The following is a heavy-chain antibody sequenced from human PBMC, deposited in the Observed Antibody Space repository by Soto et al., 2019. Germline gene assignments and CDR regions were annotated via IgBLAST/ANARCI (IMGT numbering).Heavy chain of an antibody. CDR1: GGSISSSNW. CDR2: IYHSGST. V-gene: IGHV4-4*02. D-gene: IGHD3-16*01. J-gene: IGHJ4*02. Sequence: SETLSLTCAVSGGSISSSNWWSWVRQPPGKGLEWIGEIYHSGSTNYNPSLKSRVTISVDKSKNQFSLKLSSVTAADTAVYYCARDGGYDYADPRFDYWGQGTLVTVSS. CDR3: ARDGGYDYADPRFDY.